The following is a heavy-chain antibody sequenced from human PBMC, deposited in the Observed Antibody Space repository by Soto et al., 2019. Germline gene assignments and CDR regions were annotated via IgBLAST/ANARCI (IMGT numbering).Heavy chain of an antibody. J-gene: IGHJ6*02. CDR3: ERERVYPRGYYGMDV. D-gene: IGHD2-8*01. Sequence: GSLLLACTASGFTVSSNYMSWVRQAPGKGLEWVSVIYSGGSTYYADSVKGRFTISRDNSKNTLYLQMNSLRAEDTAVYYCERERVYPRGYYGMDVWGQGTKVTVSS. V-gene: IGHV3-53*01. CDR1: GFTVSSNY. CDR2: IYSGGST.